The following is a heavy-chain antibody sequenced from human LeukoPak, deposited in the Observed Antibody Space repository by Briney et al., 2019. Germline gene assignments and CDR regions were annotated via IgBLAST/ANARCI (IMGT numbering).Heavy chain of an antibody. Sequence: SETLSLTCTVSGGSISSGGYYWSWIRQPPGKGLEWIGYIYHSGSTYYNPSLKSRVTISVDRSKNQFSPKLSSVTAADTAVYYCARCLVVGDIVPLMDVWGKGTTVTVSS. CDR3: ARCLVVGDIVPLMDV. D-gene: IGHD2-8*01. CDR2: IYHSGST. CDR1: GGSISSGGYY. J-gene: IGHJ6*03. V-gene: IGHV4-30-2*01.